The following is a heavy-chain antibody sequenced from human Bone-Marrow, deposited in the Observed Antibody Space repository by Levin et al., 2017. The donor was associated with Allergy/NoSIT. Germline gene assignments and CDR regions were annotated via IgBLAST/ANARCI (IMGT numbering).Heavy chain of an antibody. CDR3: VKASAGYFQN. Sequence: PGGSLRLSCAASGFTFIDHEMDWVRQAPGKGLEWVARIRNKAHNYIAEYAASVKGRFSISRDDSKSSLYLQMNSLKTDDTAIYYCVKASAGYFQNWAQGTLVIVSS. CDR2: IRNKAHNYIA. CDR1: GFTFIDHE. D-gene: IGHD3-3*01. V-gene: IGHV3-72*01. J-gene: IGHJ1*01.